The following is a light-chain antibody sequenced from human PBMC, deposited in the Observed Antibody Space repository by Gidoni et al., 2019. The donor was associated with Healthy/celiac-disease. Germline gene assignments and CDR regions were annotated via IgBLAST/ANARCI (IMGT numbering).Light chain of an antibody. CDR3: QQYYSYPHT. J-gene: IGKJ3*01. Sequence: AIRMTQSPSLSSASTGDRVTIPRWASQGISSYLAWSQQKPGKAPKLLIYAASTLQSGVPSRFSGSGSGTDFTLTISCLQSEDFATYYCQQYYSYPHTFGPGTKVDIK. CDR1: QGISSY. CDR2: AAS. V-gene: IGKV1-8*01.